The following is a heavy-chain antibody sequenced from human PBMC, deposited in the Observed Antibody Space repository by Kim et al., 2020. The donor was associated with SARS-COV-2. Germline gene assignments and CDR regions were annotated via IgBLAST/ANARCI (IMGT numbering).Heavy chain of an antibody. CDR2: MNSDGSAR. V-gene: IGHV3-74*01. Sequence: GGSLRLSCAASGFTFSSYWMHWVRQAPGKGLVWVSRMNSDGSARDYADSVKGRFTISRDNAKNTLYLQMNSLRAEDTAVYYCVRGSDGSGTHFRWGQGTLVTVSS. D-gene: IGHD3-10*01. CDR3: VRGSDGSGTHFR. J-gene: IGHJ4*02. CDR1: GFTFSSYW.